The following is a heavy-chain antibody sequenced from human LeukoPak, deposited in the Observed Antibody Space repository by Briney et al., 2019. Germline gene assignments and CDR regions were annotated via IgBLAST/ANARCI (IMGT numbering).Heavy chain of an antibody. CDR1: GYTFTSYY. J-gene: IGHJ6*03. CDR3: ASAAAGHGNNYYYYMDV. CDR2: INPSGGST. D-gene: IGHD6-13*01. Sequence: ASVKVSCKASGYTFTSYYMHWVRQAPGQGLEWMGIINPSGGSTSYAQKFQGRVTMTRDMSTSTVYMELSSLRSEDTAVYYCASAAAGHGNNYYYYMDVWGKGTTVTVSS. V-gene: IGHV1-46*01.